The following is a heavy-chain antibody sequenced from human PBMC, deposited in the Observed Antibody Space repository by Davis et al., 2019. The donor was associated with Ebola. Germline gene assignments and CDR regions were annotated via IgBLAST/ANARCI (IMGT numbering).Heavy chain of an antibody. Sequence: PWGSLRLSCAASGFTFSSYSMNWGRQAPGKGLEWVSSISSSSTYMFYADSMKGRFTISRDNAKNSLYLQMNSLRAEDTAVYYCARVNIVVLSAANRQQTLDYWGQGTLVTVSS. CDR2: ISSSSTYM. D-gene: IGHD2-2*01. V-gene: IGHV3-21*01. CDR1: GFTFSSYS. J-gene: IGHJ4*02. CDR3: ARVNIVVLSAANRQQTLDY.